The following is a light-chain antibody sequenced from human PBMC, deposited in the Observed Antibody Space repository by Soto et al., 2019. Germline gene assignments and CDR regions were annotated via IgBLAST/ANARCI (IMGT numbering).Light chain of an antibody. CDR1: QSLSDSY. V-gene: IGKV3-20*01. CDR3: HHHGNSPLT. Sequence: EIVLTQSPGTLSLSPGERATLSCRASQSLSDSYLAWYQQRPGQAPRLLSHAASTRATGIPDKFSGSGSGTDFTLSISRLEPEDFSVYYCHHHGNSPLTFGGGTKVEIK. CDR2: AAS. J-gene: IGKJ4*01.